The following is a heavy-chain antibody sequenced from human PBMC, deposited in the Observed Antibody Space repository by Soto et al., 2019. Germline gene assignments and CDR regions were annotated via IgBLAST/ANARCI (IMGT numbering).Heavy chain of an antibody. CDR3: ARVSWREKYGMDV. CDR1: GFTFSDSY. Sequence: QVQLVESGGGLAKPGGSRGLSWAASGFTFSDSYMGWFRQAPGKGREWISYITFSGNTVYYADSLKGRFTISRDNAKNSLYLQMNRLRAEDTAVYYCARVSWREKYGMDVWGQGTTVTVSS. CDR2: ITFSGNTV. J-gene: IGHJ6*02. V-gene: IGHV3-11*01.